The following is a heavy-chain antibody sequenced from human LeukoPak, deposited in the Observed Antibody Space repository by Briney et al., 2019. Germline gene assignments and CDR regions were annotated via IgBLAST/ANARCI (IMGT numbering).Heavy chain of an antibody. CDR3: ARAPPVNGDYVDIDS. CDR1: GFTFSTYW. Sequence: GGSLRLSCAASGFTFSTYWMHWVRQAPGKGLVWVSRISSDGHSASYADSVKGRFTISRDNAKNTLYLQMNSLRDEDTAVYYCARAPPVNGDYVDIDSWGQGTLVTVSS. CDR2: ISSDGHSA. J-gene: IGHJ4*02. D-gene: IGHD4-17*01. V-gene: IGHV3-74*01.